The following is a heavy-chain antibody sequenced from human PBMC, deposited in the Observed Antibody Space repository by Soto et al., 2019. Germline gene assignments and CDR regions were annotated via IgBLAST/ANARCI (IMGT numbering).Heavy chain of an antibody. CDR3: ATHYYDSSGYYYGYNWFDP. CDR2: FDPEDGET. CDR1: GYTLTELS. J-gene: IGHJ5*02. Sequence: ASVEVSCKVSGYTLTELSMHWVRQAPGKGLEWMGGFDPEDGETIYAQKFQGRVTMTEDTSTDTAYMELSSLRSEDTAVYYCATHYYDSSGYYYGYNWFDPWGQGTLVTVSS. V-gene: IGHV1-24*01. D-gene: IGHD3-22*01.